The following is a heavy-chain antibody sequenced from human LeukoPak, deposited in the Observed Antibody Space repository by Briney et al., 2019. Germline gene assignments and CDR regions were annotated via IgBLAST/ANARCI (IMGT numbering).Heavy chain of an antibody. V-gene: IGHV3-23*01. J-gene: IGHJ4*02. D-gene: IGHD6-19*01. CDR2: ISTSGGST. CDR1: GFTVSSNY. Sequence: GGSLRLSCAASGFTVSSNYMSWVRQAPGKGLEWVSSISTSGGSTHYADSVKGRFTISRDNSKNTLYLQMNGLRAEDTAVYYCAKDSPWLVPDYWGQGTLVTVSS. CDR3: AKDSPWLVPDY.